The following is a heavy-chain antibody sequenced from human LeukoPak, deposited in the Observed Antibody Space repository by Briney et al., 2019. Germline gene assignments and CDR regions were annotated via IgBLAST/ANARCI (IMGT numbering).Heavy chain of an antibody. CDR3: ARGPPPPRPLLWFGELLSS. J-gene: IGHJ5*02. V-gene: IGHV3-21*01. Sequence: GGSLRLSCAASGFTFSSYSMNWVRQAPGKGLEWVSSISSSGSYIYYADSVKGRFTISRDNAKNSLYLQMNSLRAEDTAVYYCARGPPPPRPLLWFGELLSSWGQGTLVTVSS. CDR2: ISSSGSYI. CDR1: GFTFSSYS. D-gene: IGHD3-10*01.